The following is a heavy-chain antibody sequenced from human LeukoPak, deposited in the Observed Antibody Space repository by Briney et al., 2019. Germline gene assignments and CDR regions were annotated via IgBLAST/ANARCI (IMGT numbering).Heavy chain of an antibody. CDR1: RFTFSSYS. D-gene: IGHD3-3*01. J-gene: IGHJ4*02. V-gene: IGHV3-21*01. CDR2: ISSSSSYI. Sequence: GGSLRLSCAASRFTFSSYSMNWVRQAPGKGLEWVSSISSSSSYIYYADSVKGRFTISRDNAKNSLYLQMNSLRAEDTAVYYCARDLRFLEWLSSPDYWGQGTLVTVSS. CDR3: ARDLRFLEWLSSPDY.